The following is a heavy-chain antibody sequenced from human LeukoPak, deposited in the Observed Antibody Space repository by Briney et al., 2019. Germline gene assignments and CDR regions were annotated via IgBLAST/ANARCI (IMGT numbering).Heavy chain of an antibody. CDR2: ISAYNG. V-gene: IGHV1-18*01. Sequence: GASVKVSCKASGYTFTSYGISWVRQAPGQGLEWMGWISAYNGKLQGRVTMTTDTSTSTAYMELRSLRSDDTAVYYCARGQGLRLWDYWGQGTLVTVSS. CDR3: ARGQGLRLWDY. D-gene: IGHD5-12*01. J-gene: IGHJ4*02. CDR1: GYTFTSYG.